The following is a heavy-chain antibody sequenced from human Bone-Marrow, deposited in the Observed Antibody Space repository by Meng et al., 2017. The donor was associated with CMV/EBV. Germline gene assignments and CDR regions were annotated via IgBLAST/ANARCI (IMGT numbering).Heavy chain of an antibody. J-gene: IGHJ6*02. V-gene: IGHV4-59*01. Sequence: SEPLSPPCTGPGGSISPNYWNWIRQPPGKGLEWIGYISYSGSTNYNPSLKSRVTISVDTSKNQFSLKLSSVTAADTAVYFCARDRGCTSTSCYTRLLYYYGMDIWGQGTTVTVSS. D-gene: IGHD2-2*02. CDR2: ISYSGST. CDR1: GGSISPNY. CDR3: ARDRGCTSTSCYTRLLYYYGMDI.